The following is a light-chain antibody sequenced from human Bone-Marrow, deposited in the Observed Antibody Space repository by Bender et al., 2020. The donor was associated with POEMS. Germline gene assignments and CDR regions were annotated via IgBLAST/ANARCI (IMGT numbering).Light chain of an antibody. V-gene: IGLV2-23*01. Sequence: SALTQPAPVSASPGQSITISCTGASSDIGSDNLVSWYQQYPGKAPKLIIYEGSKRPSGVSQRFAGSESGYTASLTIFGLQTEDEADYYCCSYASGSTWVFGGGTKVTVL. CDR1: SSDIGSDNL. J-gene: IGLJ3*02. CDR2: EGS. CDR3: CSYASGSTWV.